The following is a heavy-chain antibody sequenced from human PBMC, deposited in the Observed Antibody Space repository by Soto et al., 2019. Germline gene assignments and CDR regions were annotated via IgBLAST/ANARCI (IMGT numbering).Heavy chain of an antibody. D-gene: IGHD5-12*01. CDR2: ISHLENT. CDR1: GASISYGGFS. V-gene: IGHV4-30-2*06. CDR3: ARGGGYDSFDY. Sequence: SETLSLTCTVSGASISYGGFSWSWIRQSPGKGLEWIGYISHLENTYLHPSFKSRLTMSIDRTRNQFSLKLSSVTAADMVVYYCARGGGYDSFDYWGQGVLVTVSS. J-gene: IGHJ4*02.